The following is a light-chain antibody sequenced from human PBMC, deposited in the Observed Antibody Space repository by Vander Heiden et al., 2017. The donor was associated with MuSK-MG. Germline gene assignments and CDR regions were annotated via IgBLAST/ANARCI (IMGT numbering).Light chain of an antibody. CDR1: QSISSY. CDR3: QESDRTRQT. Sequence: DIQMTQSPSSLSASVGDRVTITCRASQSISSYLNWYQQKPGKAPKLLIYAASSLQSGVPSRCSGSGSGTDFTLTSSRLQPEDFANYYCQESDRTRQTFGQGTKVEIK. J-gene: IGKJ1*01. V-gene: IGKV1-39*01. CDR2: AAS.